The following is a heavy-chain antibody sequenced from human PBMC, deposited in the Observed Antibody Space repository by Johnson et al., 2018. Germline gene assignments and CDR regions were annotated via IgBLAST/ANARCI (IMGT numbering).Heavy chain of an antibody. CDR2: ISWNRGSI. J-gene: IGHJ3*02. V-gene: IGHV3-9*01. D-gene: IGHD1-1*01. Sequence: VQLVESGGGLVEPGRSLRLSCAASGFTFDDYAMHWVRQAPGKGLEWVSGISWNRGSIGYADAVKGRFTISRDNAKNSLYLQMNSLRAEDTALVYCTTGRRGAFDIWGQGTMVTVSS. CDR3: TTGRRGAFDI. CDR1: GFTFDDYA.